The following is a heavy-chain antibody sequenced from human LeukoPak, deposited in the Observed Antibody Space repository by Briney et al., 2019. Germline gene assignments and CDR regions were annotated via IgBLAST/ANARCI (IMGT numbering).Heavy chain of an antibody. CDR1: GGSISSGGYY. D-gene: IGHD6-13*01. J-gene: IGHJ6*03. V-gene: IGHV4-30-2*01. CDR2: IYHSGGT. CDR3: ARHVRAAAGTYYYYYMDV. Sequence: PSETLSLTCTVSGGSISSGGYYWSWIRQPPGKGLEWIGYIYHSGGTNYNPSLKSRVTILVDTSKNQFSLKLSSVTAADTAVYYCARHVRAAAGTYYYYYMDVWGKGTTVTVSS.